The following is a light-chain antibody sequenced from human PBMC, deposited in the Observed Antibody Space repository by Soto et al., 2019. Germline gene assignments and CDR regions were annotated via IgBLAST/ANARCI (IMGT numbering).Light chain of an antibody. V-gene: IGKV3-20*01. J-gene: IGKJ1*01. CDR2: ATS. CDR3: HQFGYSPRT. CDR1: QTVNSDY. Sequence: IVLTQSACTLSVSPAERALLSCTASQTVNSDYLAWFQQRPGQAPRLLIFATSRRATDIPDRFSGSGSGTDFTLAIRRLEPEDFAVYYCHQFGYSPRTFGQGTKVDIK.